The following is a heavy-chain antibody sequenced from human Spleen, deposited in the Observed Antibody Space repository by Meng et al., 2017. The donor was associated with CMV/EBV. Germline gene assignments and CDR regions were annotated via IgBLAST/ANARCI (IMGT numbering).Heavy chain of an antibody. D-gene: IGHD2-21*02. CDR1: GYSFTGYS. J-gene: IGHJ5*02. V-gene: IGHV1-2*02. CDR3: TRRIPTVQVDL. CDR2: ISTNNGDT. Sequence: CRASGYSFTGYSIHWMRQAPGQGLEWMGWISTNNGDTNYAQKFQGRVTMIRDTSISTAYMELNRLTFDDTAMYYCTRRIPTVQVDLWGQGTLVTVSS.